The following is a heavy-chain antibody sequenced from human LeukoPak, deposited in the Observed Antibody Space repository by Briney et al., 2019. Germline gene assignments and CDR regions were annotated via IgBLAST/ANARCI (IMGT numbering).Heavy chain of an antibody. V-gene: IGHV1-18*01. CDR3: ARDPYHRLGPPLDL. CDR1: GYTFTNSD. J-gene: IGHJ5*02. D-gene: IGHD1-14*01. CDR2: ISTSNGDT. Sequence: ASVKVSCKASGYTFTNSDIIWVRQAPGQGLEWMGRISTSNGDTNYAAKLQGRVTMTTDTSTSTVYMELGSLTFDDTAVYFCARDPYHRLGPPLDLWGQGTLVTVSS.